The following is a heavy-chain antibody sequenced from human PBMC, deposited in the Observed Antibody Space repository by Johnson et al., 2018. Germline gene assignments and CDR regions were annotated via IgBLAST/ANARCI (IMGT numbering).Heavy chain of an antibody. V-gene: IGHV3-30*18. CDR2: ISYDGSNK. D-gene: IGHD5-18*01. Sequence: QVQLVQSGGGVVQPGRSLRLSCAASGFTFSSYGMHWVRQAPGKGLEWVAVISYDGSNKYYADSVKGRFTISRDNSKNTLYLQMNSLRAEDTAVYYCAKLGGYTYVTHDYWGQGTLVTVSS. J-gene: IGHJ4*02. CDR1: GFTFSSYG. CDR3: AKLGGYTYVTHDY.